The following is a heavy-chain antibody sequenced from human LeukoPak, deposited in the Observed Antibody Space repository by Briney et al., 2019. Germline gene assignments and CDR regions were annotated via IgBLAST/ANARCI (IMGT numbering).Heavy chain of an antibody. J-gene: IGHJ4*02. V-gene: IGHV1-3*01. D-gene: IGHD3-22*01. Sequence: ASVKVSCTASGYTFTSYAMHWVRQAPGQRLEWMGWINAGNGNTKYSQKFQGRVTITRDTSASTAYMELSSLRSEDTAVYYCARDSVSSGYAIDYWGQGTLVTVSS. CDR3: ARDSVSSGYAIDY. CDR2: INAGNGNT. CDR1: GYTFTSYA.